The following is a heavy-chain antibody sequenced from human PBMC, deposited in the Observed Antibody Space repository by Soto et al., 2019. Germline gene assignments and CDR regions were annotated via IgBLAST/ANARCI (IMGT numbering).Heavy chain of an antibody. V-gene: IGHV4-4*02. D-gene: IGHD5-18*01. CDR2: ISHSGST. CDR3: TTEPMDTAMDTYYFDY. J-gene: IGHJ4*02. Sequence: PSETLSLTCAVSGDSINSSHWWNWVRQPPEKGLEWIGQISHSGSTNYNPSLTSRVTISVDKSKNHFSLKLTSVTAADTAVYYCTTEPMDTAMDTYYFDYWGQGTLVTVSS. CDR1: GDSINSSHW.